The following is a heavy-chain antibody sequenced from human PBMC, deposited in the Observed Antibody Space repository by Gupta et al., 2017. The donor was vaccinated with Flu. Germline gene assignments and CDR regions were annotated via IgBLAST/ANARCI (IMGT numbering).Heavy chain of an antibody. CDR2: IYPGDSET. J-gene: IGHJ1*01. V-gene: IGHV5-51*03. CDR1: GYTFSSYW. Sequence: EVQLVQSGAEMKKPGESLKISCSASGYTFSSYWIGWVRQMPGKGLEWMGIIYPGDSETRYSPHFQGQVTIAADRSSNTAYLEWKNVKASDSGMDDGARRFAPREAGYFNVWGQGNLVTVSS. CDR3: ARRFAPREAGYFNV. D-gene: IGHD2-21*01.